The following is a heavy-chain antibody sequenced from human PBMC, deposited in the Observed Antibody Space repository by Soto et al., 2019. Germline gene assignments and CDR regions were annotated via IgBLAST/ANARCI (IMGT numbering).Heavy chain of an antibody. J-gene: IGHJ6*02. CDR1: GGTFSSYA. Sequence: QVQLVQTGAEVKKPGSSVKVSCKASGGTFSSYAISWVRQAPGQGLEWMGGIIPIFGTANYAQKFQGRVTITADESTSTAYMELSSLRAEDTAVYYCAVGIGYCSGGSCSRYYYYYGMDVWGQGTTVTVSS. CDR3: AVGIGYCSGGSCSRYYYYYGMDV. V-gene: IGHV1-69*12. CDR2: IIPIFGTA. D-gene: IGHD2-15*01.